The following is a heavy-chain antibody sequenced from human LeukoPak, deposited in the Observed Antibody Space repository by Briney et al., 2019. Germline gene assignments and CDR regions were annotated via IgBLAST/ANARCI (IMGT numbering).Heavy chain of an antibody. V-gene: IGHV3-23*01. CDR2: IRSGGGGT. Sequence: GGSLRLSCAASGFSYNSQTVSWFRQPPGKPLEWVSAIRSGGGGTLYADSVKGRFTISRDNSKNTLFLQMNNMRAEDTAVYYCPRDPTGDYVGAFEMWGPGTKVTAS. CDR3: PRDPTGDYVGAFEM. J-gene: IGHJ3*02. CDR1: GFSYNSQT. D-gene: IGHD4-17*01.